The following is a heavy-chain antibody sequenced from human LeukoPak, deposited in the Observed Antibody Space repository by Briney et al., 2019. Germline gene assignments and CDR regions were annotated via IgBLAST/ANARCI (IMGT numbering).Heavy chain of an antibody. D-gene: IGHD1-1*01. CDR3: ALQADEYFQH. CDR2: IYYSGST. CDR1: GVSFSINNYY. J-gene: IGHJ1*01. V-gene: IGHV4-61*01. Sequence: KSSETLSLTCTVSGVSFSINNYYWTWIRQPPGKGLEWIGYIYYSGSTNYNPSLKSRVTISVDTSKNQFSLKLSSVTAADTAVYYCALQADEYFQHWGQGTLVTVSS.